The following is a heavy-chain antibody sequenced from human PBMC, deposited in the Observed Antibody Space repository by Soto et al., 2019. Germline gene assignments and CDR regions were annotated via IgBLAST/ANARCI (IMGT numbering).Heavy chain of an antibody. J-gene: IGHJ4*02. Sequence: GGSLRLSCAASGFTFSSYGMHWVRQAPGKGLEWVAVISYDGSNKYYADSVKGRFTISRDNSKNTLYLQMNSLRAEDTAVYYCAKDWGTALFYFDYWGQGTLVTVSS. CDR2: ISYDGSNK. CDR3: AKDWGTALFYFDY. V-gene: IGHV3-30*18. CDR1: GFTFSSYG. D-gene: IGHD3-16*01.